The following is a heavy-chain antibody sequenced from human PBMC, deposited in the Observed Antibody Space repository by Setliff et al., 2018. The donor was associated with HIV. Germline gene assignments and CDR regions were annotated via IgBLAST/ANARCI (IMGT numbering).Heavy chain of an antibody. V-gene: IGHV1-46*02. CDR1: GYYFNIDY. Sequence: ASVKVSCKTFGYYFNIDYMHWVRQAPGQGLEWMGIINPSGGSTSYAQKFQGRVTMTRDTSTSTVYMELSSLRSEDTAVYYCARNPRIAVAGTDYYYYMDVWGKVTTVTVSS. D-gene: IGHD6-19*01. CDR2: INPSGGST. J-gene: IGHJ6*03. CDR3: ARNPRIAVAGTDYYYYMDV.